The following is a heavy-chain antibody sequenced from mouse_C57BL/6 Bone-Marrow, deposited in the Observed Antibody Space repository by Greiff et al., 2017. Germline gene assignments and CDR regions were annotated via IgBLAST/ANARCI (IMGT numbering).Heavy chain of an antibody. D-gene: IGHD3-2*02. V-gene: IGHV1-74*01. J-gene: IGHJ4*01. CDR3: ARGQLRLYAMDY. CDR2: FHPSDSDT. Sequence: VPLQQPGAELVKPGASVKVSCKASGSTFTSYWLHWVKQRPGQGLEWIGRFHPSDSDTNYNQKFKGKATLTVDKSSSTAYMQLSSLTSEDSAVYYCARGQLRLYAMDYWGQGTSVTVA. CDR1: GSTFTSYW.